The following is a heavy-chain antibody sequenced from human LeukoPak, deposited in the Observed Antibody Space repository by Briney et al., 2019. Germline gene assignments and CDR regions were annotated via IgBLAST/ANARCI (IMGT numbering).Heavy chain of an antibody. CDR1: GGSINNFY. CDR2: IHASENT. V-gene: IGHV4-4*07. J-gene: IGHJ6*03. CDR3: ARGSNYYGSGSAYYYYMDV. D-gene: IGHD3-10*01. Sequence: TSETLSLTCTFSGGSINNFYWSWIRQPAGKGLEWIGRIHASENTNYNPSLKSRVTMSVDTSKNQFSLKLSSVTAADTAVYYCARGSNYYGSGSAYYYYMDVWGKGTTVTVSS.